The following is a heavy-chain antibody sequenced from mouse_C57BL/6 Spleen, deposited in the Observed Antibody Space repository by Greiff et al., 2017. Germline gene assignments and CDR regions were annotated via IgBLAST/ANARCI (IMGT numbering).Heavy chain of an antibody. CDR1: GFNIKDDY. J-gene: IGHJ1*03. CDR3: TTDPYDGSSRYWYFDV. CDR2: IDPENGDT. Sequence: EVQLQQSGAELVRPGASVKLSCTASGFNIKDDYMHWVKQRPGQGLEWIGLIDPENGDTGYASKFQGKATITEDTSSNTAYLQLSSLTSEDAAVYYCTTDPYDGSSRYWYFDVWGKGTTVTVSS. D-gene: IGHD1-1*01. V-gene: IGHV14-4*01.